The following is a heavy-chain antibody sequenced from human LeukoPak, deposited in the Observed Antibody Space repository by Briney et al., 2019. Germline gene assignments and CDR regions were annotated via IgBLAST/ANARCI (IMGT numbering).Heavy chain of an antibody. J-gene: IGHJ4*02. D-gene: IGHD6-13*01. CDR3: ARDTKFSSSWSYFDY. CDR1: GGSISNYF. CDR2: IYTSGST. Sequence: SETLSLTCSVSGGSISNYFWSWIRQPAGKGLEWIGRIYTSGSTNFSPSLKSRVAMSVDMSKNQVSLKLSSVIAADTAVYYCARDTKFSSSWSYFDYWGQGTPVTVSS. V-gene: IGHV4-4*07.